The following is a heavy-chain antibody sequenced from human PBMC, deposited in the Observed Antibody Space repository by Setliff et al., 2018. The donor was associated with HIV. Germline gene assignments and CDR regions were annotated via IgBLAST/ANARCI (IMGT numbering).Heavy chain of an antibody. CDR3: ARDFHVLGYCSADSCPYDASDV. V-gene: IGHV1-18*01. J-gene: IGHJ3*01. D-gene: IGHD2-15*01. Sequence: ASVKVSCKASGYTFTTYVISWVRQAPGQGLEWMGRINPSGGSTSYAQKFQGRVTITADKSTTTTYMELSSLRSDDTAIYYCARDFHVLGYCSADSCPYDASDVWGQGTMVTVSS. CDR2: INPSGGST. CDR1: GYTFTTYV.